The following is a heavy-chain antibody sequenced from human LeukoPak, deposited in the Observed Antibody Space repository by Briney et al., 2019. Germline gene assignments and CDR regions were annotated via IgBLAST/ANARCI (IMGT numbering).Heavy chain of an antibody. J-gene: IGHJ4*02. Sequence: PGGSLRLSCAASGFTVSSNYMSWVRQAPGKGLEWVSVIYSGGSTYHADSVKGRFTISRDNSKNTVYLQVNSLRAEDTAVYYCARGLCGGDCPYDNWGQGTLVTVSS. CDR2: IYSGGST. CDR3: ARGLCGGDCPYDN. D-gene: IGHD2-21*02. CDR1: GFTVSSNY. V-gene: IGHV3-53*01.